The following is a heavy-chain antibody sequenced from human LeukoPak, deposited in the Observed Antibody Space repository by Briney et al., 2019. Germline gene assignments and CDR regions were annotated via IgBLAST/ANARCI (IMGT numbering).Heavy chain of an antibody. J-gene: IGHJ6*02. D-gene: IGHD3-3*01. CDR1: GYSFTSYW. V-gene: IGHV5-51*01. CDR2: IYPGDSDT. CDR3: ARRYYVFWSGDHYYGMDV. Sequence: GESLKISCKGSGYSFTSYWIGWVRQMPGKGLEWMGIIYPGDSDTRYSPSFQGQVTISADKSISTAYLQWSSLKASDTAMYYCARRYYVFWSGDHYYGMDVWGQGTTVTVSS.